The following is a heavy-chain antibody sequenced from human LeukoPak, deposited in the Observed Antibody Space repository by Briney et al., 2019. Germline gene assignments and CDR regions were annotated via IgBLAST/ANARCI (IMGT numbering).Heavy chain of an antibody. V-gene: IGHV3-23*01. CDR3: AKDPADYYCYYGMDV. CDR2: ISGSAGST. CDR1: GFTFSSNA. Sequence: GGSLRLSCAASGFTFSSNAMSWVRQAPGKGLEWVSAISGSAGSTYYADSVKGPFTISRDNSKNTLYLQMNSLRAEDTAVYYCAKDPADYYCYYGMDVWGQGTTVTVSS. J-gene: IGHJ6*02.